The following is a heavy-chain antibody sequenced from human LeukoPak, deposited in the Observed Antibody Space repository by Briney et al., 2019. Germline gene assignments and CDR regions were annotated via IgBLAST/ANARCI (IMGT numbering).Heavy chain of an antibody. CDR3: ARRRYHDSTGYFE. D-gene: IGHD3-22*01. V-gene: IGHV4-39*01. CDR2: IYHSGRT. J-gene: IGHJ1*01. CDR1: GDYISSSSYY. Sequence: ASETLSLTXAVSGDYISSSSYYWGWIRQSPGTGLEWIGDIYHSGRTYYNPSLKSRVAMSIDTSKNQFSLRLRSMTAADTAVFYCARRRYHDSTGYFEWGRGTLVTVSS.